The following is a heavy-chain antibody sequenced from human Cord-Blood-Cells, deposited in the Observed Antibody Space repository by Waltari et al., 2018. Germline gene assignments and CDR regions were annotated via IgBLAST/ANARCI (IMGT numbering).Heavy chain of an antibody. CDR2: IYYSGRT. Sequence: QLQLQESGPGLVKPSETLSRTCPDSGGYISSSSNYLGGHRQHHGKGLEWIGSIYYSGRTYYNPSLKRRVTISVDTSKNQFSLKLSSVTAADTAVYYCASFLRFYGSGSYDAFDIWGQGTMVTVSS. V-gene: IGHV4-39*01. J-gene: IGHJ3*02. CDR3: ASFLRFYGSGSYDAFDI. D-gene: IGHD3-10*01. CDR1: GGYISSSSNY.